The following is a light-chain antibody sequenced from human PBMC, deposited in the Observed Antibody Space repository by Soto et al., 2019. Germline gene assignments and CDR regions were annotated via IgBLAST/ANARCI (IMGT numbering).Light chain of an antibody. V-gene: IGKV3-15*01. CDR2: GAS. CDR1: QSVSSN. Sequence: EIVMTQSPATLSVSPGERATLSCRASQSVSSNLAWYQQKPGQAARLLIYGASTRATGIPARFSGSGSGTEFTLTISSLQSEDFAVYYCHQYNNWPPENTFGQGTKLEIK. J-gene: IGKJ2*01. CDR3: HQYNNWPPENT.